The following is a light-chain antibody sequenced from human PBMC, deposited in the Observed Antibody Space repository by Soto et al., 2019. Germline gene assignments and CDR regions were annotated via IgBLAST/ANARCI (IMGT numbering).Light chain of an antibody. CDR3: QQYNDWPLT. CDR2: GAA. J-gene: IGKJ4*01. Sequence: EIVMTQSPATLSVSPGERATVSCRASQGVTRNLAWYQQRPGQAPRVLIYGAATRATDIPARFSGSGSGTEFTLTISSLQSADFAVYYCQQYNDWPLTFGGGTKVEFK. V-gene: IGKV3-15*01. CDR1: QGVTRN.